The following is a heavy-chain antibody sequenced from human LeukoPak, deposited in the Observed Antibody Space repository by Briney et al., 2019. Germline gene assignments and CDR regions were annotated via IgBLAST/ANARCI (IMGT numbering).Heavy chain of an antibody. Sequence: GGSLRLSCTASGFTVSSNYMTWVRQAPGKGLEWVSLIYSDGRTYYADSVKGRFTISRDNSKNTLYLQMNNLRAEDTAVYYCARDQGGGSFDYWGQGTLVTVSS. CDR3: ARDQGGGSFDY. V-gene: IGHV3-53*01. CDR1: GFTVSSNY. CDR2: IYSDGRT. D-gene: IGHD3-16*01. J-gene: IGHJ4*02.